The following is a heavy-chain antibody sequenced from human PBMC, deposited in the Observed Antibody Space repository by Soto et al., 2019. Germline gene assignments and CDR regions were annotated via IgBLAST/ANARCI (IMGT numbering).Heavy chain of an antibody. CDR3: ARRGYGSRWPNVYMDV. CDR1: GFTFSNYE. V-gene: IGHV3-64*01. Sequence: EAQLVESGGGLVQPGGSLRLSCAASGFTFSNYEMHWVRQAPGKGLVYVSGISNNGAHTDYAKSVKGRFTISRDNSENTLYLQMGSLRADDMALYYCARRGYGSRWPNVYMDVWGKGTTVTVSS. CDR2: ISNNGAHT. J-gene: IGHJ6*03. D-gene: IGHD6-13*01.